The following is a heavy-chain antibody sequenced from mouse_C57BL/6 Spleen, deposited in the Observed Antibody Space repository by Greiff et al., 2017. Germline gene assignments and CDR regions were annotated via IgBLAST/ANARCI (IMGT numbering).Heavy chain of an antibody. CDR2: INYDGSST. V-gene: IGHV5-16*01. Sequence: EVKLVESEGGLVQPGSSMKLSCTASGFTFSDYYMAWVRQVPEKGLEWVANINYDGSSTYYLDSLKSRFIISRDNAKNILYLQMSSLKSEDTATYYCARGGLLQGDYFDYWGQGTTLTVSS. D-gene: IGHD2-3*01. J-gene: IGHJ2*01. CDR1: GFTFSDYY. CDR3: ARGGLLQGDYFDY.